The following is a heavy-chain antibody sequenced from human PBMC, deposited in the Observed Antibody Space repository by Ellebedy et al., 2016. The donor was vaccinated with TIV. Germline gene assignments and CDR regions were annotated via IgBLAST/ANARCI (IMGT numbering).Heavy chain of an antibody. J-gene: IGHJ4*02. CDR1: GFTFSNYW. D-gene: IGHD3-9*01. Sequence: GESLKISXAASGFTFSNYWMHWVRQAPGKGLVWVSRITGDGSNSTYADSVKGRFTISRDNAKNSLFLQMNSLRAEDTAVYYCARSPIEKTGTSDYWGQGTLVTVSS. CDR2: ITGDGSNS. CDR3: ARSPIEKTGTSDY. V-gene: IGHV3-74*01.